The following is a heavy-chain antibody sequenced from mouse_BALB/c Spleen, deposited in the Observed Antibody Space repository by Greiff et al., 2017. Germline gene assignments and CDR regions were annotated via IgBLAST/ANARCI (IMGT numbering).Heavy chain of an antibody. J-gene: IGHJ2*01. D-gene: IGHD1-1*01. V-gene: IGHV1-7*01. CDR2: INPSTGYT. Sequence: QVQLKESGAELAKPGASVKMSCKASGYTFTSYWMHWVKQRPGQGLEWIGYINPSTGYTEYNQKFKDKATLTADKSSSTAYMQLSSLTSEDSAVYYCARLVLRSYYWGQGTTLTVSS. CDR3: ARLVLRSYY. CDR1: GYTFTSYW.